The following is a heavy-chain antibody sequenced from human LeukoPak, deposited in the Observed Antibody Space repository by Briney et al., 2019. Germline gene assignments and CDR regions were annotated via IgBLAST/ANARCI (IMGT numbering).Heavy chain of an antibody. CDR2: ISGGSSDT. D-gene: IGHD2-2*01. CDR3: ARQCSIVKCS. J-gene: IGHJ5*02. V-gene: IGHV3-11*03. CDR1: GFIFSDHY. Sequence: PGEFLRLSCAASGFIFSDHYMTWIRQAPGKGLEWVSYISGGSSDTNYADSVKGRFTISRDNAKNSLYLQMNNLRAEDTAVYYCARQCSIVKCSWGQGTLVTVSS.